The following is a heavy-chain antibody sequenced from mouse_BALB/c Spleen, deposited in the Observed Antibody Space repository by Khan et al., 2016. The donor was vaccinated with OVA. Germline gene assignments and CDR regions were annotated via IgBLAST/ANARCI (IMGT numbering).Heavy chain of an antibody. CDR1: GYTFTDFT. CDR3: ARGGAGDRFAY. J-gene: IGHJ3*01. CDR2: ISSYYGDA. Sequence: QVQLKESGAELVRPGVSVKISCKGSGYTFTDFTVHWVKQSHVKSLEWIGVISSYYGDATYNQNFKDKATLTVDKSSSTAYMELARLTSEDSAIYSCARGGAGDRFAYWGQGTLVTVSA. V-gene: IGHV1S137*01.